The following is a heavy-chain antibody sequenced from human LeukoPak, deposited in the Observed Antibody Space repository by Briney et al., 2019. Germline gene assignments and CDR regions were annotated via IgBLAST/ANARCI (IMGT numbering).Heavy chain of an antibody. D-gene: IGHD5-24*01. V-gene: IGHV1-2*02. CDR1: GYTFTGYY. J-gene: IGHJ6*03. CDR3: ARAVEMATITFYYYYMDV. CDR2: INPDSGGT. Sequence: ASVKVSCKASGYTFTGYYMHWVRQAPGQGLEWMGWINPDSGGTNYAQNFQGRVTMTRDTSISTAYMELSRLRSDDTAVFYCARAVEMATITFYYYYMDVWGKGTTVTVSS.